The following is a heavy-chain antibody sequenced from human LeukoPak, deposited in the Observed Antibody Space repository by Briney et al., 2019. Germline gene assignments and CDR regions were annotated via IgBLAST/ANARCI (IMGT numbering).Heavy chain of an antibody. J-gene: IGHJ4*02. D-gene: IGHD1-26*01. CDR1: GYSFSGYW. CDR3: ARPQYSGSSRPFDY. CDR2: IFPGDSHT. Sequence: GESLKISCKGSGYSFSGYWFGWVRQLPGKGLEWMGIIFPGDSHTRYSPSCQGQVTISADKSVSTAYLQWSSEKASDTGMYYCARPQYSGSSRPFDYWGEGTLVAVSS. V-gene: IGHV5-51*01.